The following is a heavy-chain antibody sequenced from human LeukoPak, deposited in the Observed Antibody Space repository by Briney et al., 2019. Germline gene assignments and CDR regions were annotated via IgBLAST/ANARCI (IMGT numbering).Heavy chain of an antibody. CDR1: GFTFSASG. J-gene: IGHJ4*02. D-gene: IGHD1-14*01. V-gene: IGHV3-30*02. Sequence: TGGSLRLSCAASGFTFSASGMHWVRQAPGKGLEWVAFIRSDGFNKYYADSVKGRFTISRDNSKNTLYLQMNSLRAEDTALYYCAKDSRNLPFDYWGQGTLVTVSS. CDR2: IRSDGFNK. CDR3: AKDSRNLPFDY.